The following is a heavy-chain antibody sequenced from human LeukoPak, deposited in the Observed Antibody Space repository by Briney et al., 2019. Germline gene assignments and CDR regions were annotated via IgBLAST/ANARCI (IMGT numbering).Heavy chain of an antibody. J-gene: IGHJ4*02. CDR1: GYTFTGYG. CDR3: ARGFLGRNPVY. Sequence: ASVKVSCKASGYTFTGYGIHWVRQASGHGLEWLGWINPYTGNTDYIEKLQGRATMTVNTSITTAYMELRSLRSEDTAVYYCARGFLGRNPVYWGQGTLVTVSS. V-gene: IGHV1-8*01. CDR2: INPYTGNT. D-gene: IGHD2/OR15-2a*01.